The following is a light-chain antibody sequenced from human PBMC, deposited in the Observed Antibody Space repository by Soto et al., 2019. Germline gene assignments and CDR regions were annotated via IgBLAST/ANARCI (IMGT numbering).Light chain of an antibody. CDR3: QQSYSTPPT. CDR1: QRIRNY. CDR2: AAS. Sequence: DIQMTPSPSSLSASVGDRVTITCRASQRIRNYLNWYQQKPGKAPKLLIYAASSLQSGVPSRFSGSGTGTDFTLTISSLQPEDFATYYCQQSYSTPPTFGGGTKVEIK. V-gene: IGKV1-39*01. J-gene: IGKJ4*01.